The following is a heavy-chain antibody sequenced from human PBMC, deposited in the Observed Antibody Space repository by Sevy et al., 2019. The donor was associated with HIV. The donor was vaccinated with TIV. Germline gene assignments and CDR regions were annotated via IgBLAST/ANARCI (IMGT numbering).Heavy chain of an antibody. Sequence: GSLRLSCAASGFTFSSYAMSWVRQAPGKGMEWVAIIWSDGAYQYHGDSVKGRFTISRDNSKNTLYLQMNNVRVEDTAVYYCARGGYYYDNAAYYALDSWGQGTLVTVSS. CDR1: GFTFSSYA. D-gene: IGHD3-22*01. V-gene: IGHV3-33*08. CDR2: IWSDGAYQ. J-gene: IGHJ4*02. CDR3: ARGGYYYDNAAYYALDS.